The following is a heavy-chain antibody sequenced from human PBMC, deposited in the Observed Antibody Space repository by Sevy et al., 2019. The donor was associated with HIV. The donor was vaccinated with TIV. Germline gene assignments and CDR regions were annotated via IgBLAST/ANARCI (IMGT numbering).Heavy chain of an antibody. CDR1: GFTFSNAW. D-gene: IGHD4-4*01. J-gene: IGHJ3*02. Sequence: GSLRLSCAASGFTFSNAWMSWVRQAPGKGLEWVGRIKSKPDGGTTDYAAPVKGRFTISRDDSKNTLYLQMNSLKTEDTAVYYCTTDFTGAFDIWGQGTMVTVSS. CDR2: IKSKPDGGTT. CDR3: TTDFTGAFDI. V-gene: IGHV3-15*01.